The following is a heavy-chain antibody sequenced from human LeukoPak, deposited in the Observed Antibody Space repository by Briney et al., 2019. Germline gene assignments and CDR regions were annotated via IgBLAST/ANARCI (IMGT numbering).Heavy chain of an antibody. J-gene: IGHJ4*02. CDR2: ISYDGSSK. Sequence: GGSLRLSCAASGFTFSSYGMHWVRQAPGKGLEWVAVISYDGSSKYYADSVKGRFTISRDNSKNTLYLQMNSLRAEDTAVYYCAVMVVTAMYDYWGQGTLVTVSS. D-gene: IGHD2-21*02. V-gene: IGHV3-30*03. CDR3: AVMVVTAMYDY. CDR1: GFTFSSYG.